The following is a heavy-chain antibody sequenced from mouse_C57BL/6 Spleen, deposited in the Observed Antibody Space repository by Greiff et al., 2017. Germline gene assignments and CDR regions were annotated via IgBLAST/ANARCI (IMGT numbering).Heavy chain of an antibody. J-gene: IGHJ4*01. Sequence: EVHLVESGGGLVQPKGSLKLSCAASGFSFNTYAMNWVRQAPGKGLEWVARIRSKSNNYATYYADSVKDRFTISRDDSESMLYLQMNNLKTEDTAMYYCVRQGSRYAMDYWGQGTSVTVSS. V-gene: IGHV10-1*01. CDR1: GFSFNTYA. CDR3: VRQGSRYAMDY. CDR2: IRSKSNNYAT.